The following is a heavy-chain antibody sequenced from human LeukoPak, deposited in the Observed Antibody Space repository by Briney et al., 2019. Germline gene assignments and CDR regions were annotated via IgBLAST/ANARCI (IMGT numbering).Heavy chain of an antibody. Sequence: GGSLRLSCAASGFTFSSYNMNWVRQAPGKGLEWVSTISGSGGSAYYADSVKGRFTISRDNSKSSQYLQMNSLRDEDTAVYYCAELGITMIGGVWGKGTTVTISS. D-gene: IGHD3-10*02. CDR2: ISGSGGSA. CDR1: GFTFSSYN. V-gene: IGHV3-23*01. CDR3: AELGITMIGGV. J-gene: IGHJ6*04.